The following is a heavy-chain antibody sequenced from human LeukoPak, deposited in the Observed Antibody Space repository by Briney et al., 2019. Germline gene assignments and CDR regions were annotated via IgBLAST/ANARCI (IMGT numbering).Heavy chain of an antibody. V-gene: IGHV3-11*01. CDR1: GXTFSDXX. Sequence: AAGXTFSDXXMRGSRQAXGXXVEYVSYISNIGTTIYYADSVKGRFTISTDNAKNSLYLQMNSLRAEDTAVYYCARDHVDYGGNSAPVGWGQGTLVTVSS. CDR3: ARDHVDYGGNSAPVG. D-gene: IGHD4-23*01. CDR2: ISNIGTTI. J-gene: IGHJ4*02.